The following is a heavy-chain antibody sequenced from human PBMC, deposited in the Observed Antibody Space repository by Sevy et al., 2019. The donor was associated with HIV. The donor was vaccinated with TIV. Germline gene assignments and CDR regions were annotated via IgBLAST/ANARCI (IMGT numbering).Heavy chain of an antibody. V-gene: IGHV3-23*01. D-gene: IGHD2-21*02. CDR3: AKPLVVTTTRESDY. Sequence: GESLKISCAASGFTFSSYAMNWVRQAPGKGLDWVSGISGSGDSTYYANSVKGRFTISRDNSKNTLYLEMNNLRAEDTDVYYCAKPLVVTTTRESDYWGQGTLVTVSS. J-gene: IGHJ4*02. CDR2: ISGSGDST. CDR1: GFTFSSYA.